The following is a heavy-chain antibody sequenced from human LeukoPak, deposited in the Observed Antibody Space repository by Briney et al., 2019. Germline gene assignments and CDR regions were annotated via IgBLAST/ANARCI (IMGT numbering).Heavy chain of an antibody. D-gene: IGHD6-13*01. V-gene: IGHV3-66*01. CDR1: TFTVSSNY. CDR3: ARVFNIAAEDGYGMDV. CDR2: FYSVGNT. Sequence: GGSLRLSCASSTFTVSSNYMSWVRQAPGKGLEWVSIFYSVGNTYYADSVKGRFTISRDNSKNTLYLQMNSLRVEDTAVYYCARVFNIAAEDGYGMDVWGQGTTVTVSS. J-gene: IGHJ6*02.